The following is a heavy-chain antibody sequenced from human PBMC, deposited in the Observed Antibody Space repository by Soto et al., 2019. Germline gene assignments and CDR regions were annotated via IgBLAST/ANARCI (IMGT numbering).Heavy chain of an antibody. J-gene: IGHJ4*02. CDR3: ARDLTILSSWTDYFDY. CDR1: GFTFISYS. D-gene: IGHD6-13*01. Sequence: PGGSLRLSCAASGFTFISYSMNWVRQAPGKGLEWVSSISSSSSYIYYADSVKGRFTISRDNAKNSLYLQMNSLRAEDTAVYYCARDLTILSSWTDYFDYWGQGTLVTVSS. V-gene: IGHV3-21*01. CDR2: ISSSSSYI.